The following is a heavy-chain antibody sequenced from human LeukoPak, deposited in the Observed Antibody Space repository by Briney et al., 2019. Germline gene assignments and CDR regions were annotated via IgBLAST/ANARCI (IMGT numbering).Heavy chain of an antibody. D-gene: IGHD3-3*01. CDR3: SKDRGVFGVAYSLDY. Sequence: GGSLRLSCAASGFPFSDYYMSWIRQAPGKGLEWVAYIRYDGINEYYADSVKGRFTISRDLSKNTLFLQMNSLRPEDTAVYYCSKDRGVFGVAYSLDYWGQGTLVTVSS. J-gene: IGHJ4*02. CDR1: GFPFSDYY. V-gene: IGHV3-30*02. CDR2: IRYDGINE.